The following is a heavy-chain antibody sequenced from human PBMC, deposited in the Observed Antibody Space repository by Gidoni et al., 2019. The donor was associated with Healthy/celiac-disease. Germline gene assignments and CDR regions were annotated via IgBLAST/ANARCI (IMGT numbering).Heavy chain of an antibody. D-gene: IGHD5-12*01. V-gene: IGHV3-30*04. Sequence: QVQLVESGGGVVQPGRSLRLSCAASGFTFSSSAMHWVHQAPGKGLEWVAVISYDGSNKYYADSVKGRFTISRDNSKNTLYLQMNSLRAEDTAVYYCARDRGGYDYDYYYYGMDVWGQGTTVTVSS. CDR2: ISYDGSNK. J-gene: IGHJ6*02. CDR1: GFTFSSSA. CDR3: ARDRGGYDYDYYYYGMDV.